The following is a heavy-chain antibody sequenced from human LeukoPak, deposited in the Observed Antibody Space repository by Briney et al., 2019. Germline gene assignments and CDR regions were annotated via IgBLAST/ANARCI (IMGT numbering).Heavy chain of an antibody. D-gene: IGHD5-12*01. CDR3: ARDGLVATGALDY. J-gene: IGHJ4*02. V-gene: IGHV3-21*01. CDR2: TSSSSSYI. Sequence: GGSLRLSCAASGFTFSSYSMNWVRQAPGKGLEWVSSTSSSSSYIYYTDSVKGRFTISRDNAKNSLYLQMNSLRAEDTAVYYCARDGLVATGALDYWGQGTLVTVSS. CDR1: GFTFSSYS.